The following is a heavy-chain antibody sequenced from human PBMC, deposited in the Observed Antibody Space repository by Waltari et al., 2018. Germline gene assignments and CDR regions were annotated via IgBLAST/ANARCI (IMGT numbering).Heavy chain of an antibody. CDR3: AREYSSFDY. CDR1: GGPLSTYY. V-gene: IGHV4-59*01. J-gene: IGHJ4*02. D-gene: IGHD6-13*01. CDR2: IHYSGST. Sequence: QLQLQESGPGLVKPSETLSLPCTVSGGPLSTYYWSWIRQPPGKGLEWIGYIHYSGSTSYNPSLKSRVTISVDTSKNQLSLKVSSVTAADTAVYYCAREYSSFDYWGQGTLVAVSS.